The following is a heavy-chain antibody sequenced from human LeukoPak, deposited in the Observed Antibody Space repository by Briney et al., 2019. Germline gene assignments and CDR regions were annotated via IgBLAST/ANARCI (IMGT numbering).Heavy chain of an antibody. CDR1: EYTFTGHY. CDR3: ARDAVSTTTAGGIDY. J-gene: IGHJ4*02. Sequence: ASVKVSCKTSEYTFTGHYVHWVRQAPGQGLEWMGWISAYSGYTHYAQKIQGRVTVTTEASTSTAYMELRSLTSYDTAGYYCARDAVSTTTAGGIDYWGQGTLVTVSS. D-gene: IGHD5/OR15-5a*01. CDR2: ISAYSGYT. V-gene: IGHV1-18*04.